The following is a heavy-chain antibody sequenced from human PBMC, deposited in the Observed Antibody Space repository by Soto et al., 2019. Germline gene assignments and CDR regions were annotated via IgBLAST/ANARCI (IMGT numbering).Heavy chain of an antibody. J-gene: IGHJ4*02. Sequence: ASVKVSCKASGYTFTSYYMHWVRQAPGQGLEWMGIINPSGGSTSYAQKFQGRVTMTRDTSTSTVYMELSSLKASDTAMYYCARHTGGYFDYWGQGTLVTVSS. CDR3: ARHTGGYFDY. D-gene: IGHD2-8*02. CDR2: INPSGGST. V-gene: IGHV1-46*01. CDR1: GYTFTSYY.